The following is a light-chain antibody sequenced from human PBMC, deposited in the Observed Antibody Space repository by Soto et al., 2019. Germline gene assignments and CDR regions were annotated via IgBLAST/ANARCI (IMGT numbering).Light chain of an antibody. Sequence: EIVLTQSPGTLSLSPGERATLSCRASQSVSSSYLAWYQQKPGQAPRLLIYGASSRATGIPDRFSGSGSGTFFTLIISILDPEYFAVYYCQQYVSSQTFGQGTKVEIK. J-gene: IGKJ1*01. V-gene: IGKV3-20*01. CDR3: QQYVSSQT. CDR2: GAS. CDR1: QSVSSSY.